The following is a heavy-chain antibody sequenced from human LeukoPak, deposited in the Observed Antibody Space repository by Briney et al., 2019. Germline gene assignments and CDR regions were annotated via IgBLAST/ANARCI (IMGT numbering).Heavy chain of an antibody. D-gene: IGHD3-22*01. Sequence: GGSLRLSCAASGFTFSDYYMSWIRQAPGKGLEWVSYISSSSSYTNCADSVKGRFTISRDNAKNSLYLQMNSLRAEDTAVYYCAGYYYDSSGYKLTDYWGQGTLVTVSS. CDR2: ISSSSSYT. J-gene: IGHJ4*02. V-gene: IGHV3-11*03. CDR3: AGYYYDSSGYKLTDY. CDR1: GFTFSDYY.